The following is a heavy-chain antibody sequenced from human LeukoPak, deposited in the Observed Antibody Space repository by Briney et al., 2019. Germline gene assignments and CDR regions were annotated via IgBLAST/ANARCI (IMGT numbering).Heavy chain of an antibody. CDR1: GGSIRSYY. Sequence: SETLSLTCTVSGGSIRSYYWNWIRQPPGKGLEWIGYIYYDGSTNYNPSLKSRVTISLDTSKNQFSMKLNSVTAADTAVYYCARGPWAYFDYWGQGTLVYVSS. CDR3: ARGPWAYFDY. CDR2: IYYDGST. D-gene: IGHD7-27*01. V-gene: IGHV4-59*01. J-gene: IGHJ4*02.